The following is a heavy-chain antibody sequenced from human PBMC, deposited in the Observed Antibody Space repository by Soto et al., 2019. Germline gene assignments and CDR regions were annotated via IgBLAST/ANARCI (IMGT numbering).Heavy chain of an antibody. V-gene: IGHV1-2*04. CDR1: GYTFTGYD. D-gene: IGHD2-2*01. CDR2: INPNSGGT. Sequence: QVQLVQSGAEVKKPGASVKVSCKASGYTFTGYDMHWVRQAPGQGLEWMGWINPNSGGTNYAQKFQRWVTMTRDTSISTAYRDRSRLRSHDTAVYYCARTHCSSVSCYVGSWDYWGQGTLVTVSS. J-gene: IGHJ4*02. CDR3: ARTHCSSVSCYVGSWDY.